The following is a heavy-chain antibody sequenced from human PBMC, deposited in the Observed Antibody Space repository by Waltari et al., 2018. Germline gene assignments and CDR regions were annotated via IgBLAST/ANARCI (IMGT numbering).Heavy chain of an antibody. V-gene: IGHV4-38-2*01. CDR1: GYSISSGHY. Sequence: QVQLQESGPGLVKPSETLSLTCAVSGYSISSGHYWGWIRKPRGKGLVWIGNIYHSGGTYYNPSLKSRVTISVDTSKNQFSLKLSSVTAADTAVYYCARLYYDFWSGYFDSYDYWGQGTLVTVSS. CDR2: IYHSGGT. D-gene: IGHD3-3*01. CDR3: ARLYYDFWSGYFDSYDY. J-gene: IGHJ4*02.